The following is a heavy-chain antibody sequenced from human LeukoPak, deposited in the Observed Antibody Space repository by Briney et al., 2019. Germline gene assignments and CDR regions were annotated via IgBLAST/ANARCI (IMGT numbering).Heavy chain of an antibody. D-gene: IGHD5-12*01. CDR2: INPSDDST. CDR3: ARGISWLRVHYYYMDV. J-gene: IGHJ6*03. Sequence: ASVKVSCKASGYTFNSSYMHWVRQAPGQGLEWMGIINPSDDSTRYAQKFQGRVTMTKDTSTNTVYMHLSSLSSDDTAVYYCARGISWLRVHYYYMDVWGKGTTVTVSS. V-gene: IGHV1-46*02. CDR1: GYTFNSSY.